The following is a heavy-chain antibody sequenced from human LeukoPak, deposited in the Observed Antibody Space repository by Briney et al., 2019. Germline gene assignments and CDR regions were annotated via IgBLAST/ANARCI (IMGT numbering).Heavy chain of an antibody. V-gene: IGHV3-48*01. Sequence: GGSLRLSCAASGFTFSSYSMNWVRQAPGKGLEWVSYISSSSSTIYYADSVKGRFTISRDNSKNTLYLQMNSLRAEDTAVYYCAREPGYDSSGYSRFDYWGQGTLVTVSS. J-gene: IGHJ4*02. CDR2: ISSSSSTI. CDR3: AREPGYDSSGYSRFDY. CDR1: GFTFSSYS. D-gene: IGHD3-22*01.